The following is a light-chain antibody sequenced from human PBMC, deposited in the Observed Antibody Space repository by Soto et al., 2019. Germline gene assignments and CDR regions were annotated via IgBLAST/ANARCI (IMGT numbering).Light chain of an antibody. Sequence: DVVMTQSPLSLPVTLGQPASISCRSSQSLVYTDGNTYLNWFHQRPGQSPRRLIYKVSNRDSGVPDRFSGSGSDTDFTLRISRVEAEDVGIYYCMQGTHWPPTFGGGTKVEIK. CDR1: QSLVYTDGNTY. CDR2: KVS. J-gene: IGKJ4*01. CDR3: MQGTHWPPT. V-gene: IGKV2-30*01.